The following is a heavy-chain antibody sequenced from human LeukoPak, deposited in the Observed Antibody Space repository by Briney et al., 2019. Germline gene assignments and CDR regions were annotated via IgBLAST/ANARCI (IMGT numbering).Heavy chain of an antibody. CDR1: GFTFSSYA. CDR3: AKELFHDTQSAYNDY. J-gene: IGHJ4*02. D-gene: IGHD1-14*01. V-gene: IGHV3-23*01. Sequence: GGSLRLSCAASGFTFSSYAMSWVRQAPGKGLEWVSAISDNGGSTYYADSVKGRFTISRDNSKNTLYLQMNSLRAEDTAVYYCAKELFHDTQSAYNDYWGQGTLVAVSS. CDR2: ISDNGGST.